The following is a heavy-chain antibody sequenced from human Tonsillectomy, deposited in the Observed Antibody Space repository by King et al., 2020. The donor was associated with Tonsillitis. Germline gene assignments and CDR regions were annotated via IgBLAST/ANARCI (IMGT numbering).Heavy chain of an antibody. Sequence: VQLVESGGGLIQPGGSLRLSCAASGFTVSNNYMSWVRQAPGKGLEWVSVIYSGGSTYYADAGKGRFTISRDNSKNTLYLQMNSRRAEDTAVYYCARDRTGTTSFGMDVWGQGTTVTVSS. CDR2: IYSGGST. CDR1: GFTVSNNY. D-gene: IGHD1-7*01. V-gene: IGHV3-53*01. J-gene: IGHJ6*02. CDR3: ARDRTGTTSFGMDV.